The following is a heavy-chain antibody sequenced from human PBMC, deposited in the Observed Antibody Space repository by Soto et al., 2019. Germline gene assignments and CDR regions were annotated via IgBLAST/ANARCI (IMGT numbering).Heavy chain of an antibody. J-gene: IGHJ4*02. D-gene: IGHD6-19*01. Sequence: EVQLVESGGGLVQPGGALRLSCAASGFSSYWMHWVRPAPGKGLVWVSRINSDGSSTSYADSVKGRFTISRDNAKNTLYLQMNSLRAEDTAVYYCAVAVAGPTAIGYWGQGTLVTVSS. CDR2: INSDGSST. V-gene: IGHV3-74*01. CDR1: GFSSYW. CDR3: AVAVAGPTAIGY.